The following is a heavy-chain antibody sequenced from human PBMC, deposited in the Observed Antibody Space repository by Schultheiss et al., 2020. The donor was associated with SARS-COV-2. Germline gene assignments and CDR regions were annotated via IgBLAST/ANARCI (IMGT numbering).Heavy chain of an antibody. V-gene: IGHV3-21*01. J-gene: IGHJ6*02. CDR2: ISSSSSYI. CDR1: GFTFSDNY. D-gene: IGHD4-11*01. CDR3: ARSYSNYPEREVYGMDV. Sequence: GGSLRLSCAASGFTFSDNYMNWVRQAPGKGLEWVSSISSSSSYIYYADSVKGRFTISRDNAKNSLYLQMNSLRAEDTAVYYCARSYSNYPEREVYGMDVWGQGITVTVSS.